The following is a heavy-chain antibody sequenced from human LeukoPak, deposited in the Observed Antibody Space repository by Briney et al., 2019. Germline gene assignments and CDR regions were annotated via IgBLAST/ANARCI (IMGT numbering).Heavy chain of an antibody. D-gene: IGHD4-17*01. J-gene: IGHJ6*03. V-gene: IGHV4-59*01. CDR2: IYYSGST. CDR3: ARMRSVTIRSYYYYYMDV. CDR1: GGSISSYY. Sequence: SETLSLTCTVSGGSISSYYWSWIRQPPGKGLEWIGYIYYSGSTNYNPSLKSRVTISVDTSKNQFSLKLSSVTAADTAVYYCARMRSVTIRSYYYYYMDVWGKRTTVTVSS.